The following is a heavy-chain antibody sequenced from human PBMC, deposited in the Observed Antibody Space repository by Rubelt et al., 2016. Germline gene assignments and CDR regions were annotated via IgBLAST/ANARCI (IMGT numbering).Heavy chain of an antibody. CDR1: GGSFSGYY. V-gene: IGHV4-34*01. D-gene: IGHD2-2*01. CDR2: INHSGST. CDR3: ARIRSNIVVVPAAIYPY. Sequence: QVQLQQWGAGLLKPSETLSLTCAVYGGSFSGYYWSWIRQPPGKGLEWIGEINHSGSTNYNPSLKSRVTISVDTSKNQFSLKLSSVTAADTAVYYCARIRSNIVVVPAAIYPYWGQGTLVTVSS. J-gene: IGHJ4*02.